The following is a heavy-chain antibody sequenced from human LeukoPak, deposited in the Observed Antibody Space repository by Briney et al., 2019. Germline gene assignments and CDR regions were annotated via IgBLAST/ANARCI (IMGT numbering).Heavy chain of an antibody. CDR2: INTDGSST. D-gene: IGHD3-10*01. CDR3: ARGGRFGELSSSL. J-gene: IGHJ4*02. V-gene: IGHV3-74*01. CDR1: AFTFRSYW. Sequence: PGGSLRLSCKASAFTFRSYWMHWVRHAPGKGLAWVSRINTDGSSTTYADSVKGRFTIFRDNARNTLYLQMNSLRADDTVLYFCARGGRFGELSSSLWGQGTLVTVSS.